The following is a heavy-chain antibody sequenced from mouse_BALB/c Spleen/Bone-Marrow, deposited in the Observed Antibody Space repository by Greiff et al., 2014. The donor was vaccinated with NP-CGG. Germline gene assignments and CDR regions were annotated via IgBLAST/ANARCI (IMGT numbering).Heavy chain of an antibody. CDR3: ARQDGYDGTWFAY. CDR1: GFPFSRYD. V-gene: IGHV5-9*02. Sequence: EVKLMESGGGLVKPGGSLKLSCAASGFPFSRYDMSWVRQTPEKRLEWVATISSGGPYTYYPVSVKGRFTISRDNARNTLYLQMSGLRSKDTAVYYGARQDGYDGTWFAYWGQGTLVTVSA. J-gene: IGHJ3*01. CDR2: ISSGGPYT. D-gene: IGHD2-2*01.